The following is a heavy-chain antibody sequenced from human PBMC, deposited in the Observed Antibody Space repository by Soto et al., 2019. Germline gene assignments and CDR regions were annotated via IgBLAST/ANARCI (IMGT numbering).Heavy chain of an antibody. CDR3: ARGCPRRSSNWFDP. CDR2: MNPNSRNT. J-gene: IGHJ5*02. Sequence: ASGKVSCKASGDTPTCHDINWLRQATGQGLEWMGWMNPNSRNTGYAQKFQGRVTMTRNTSISTAYMELSSLRSEEKAVYYRARGCPRRSSNWFDPWRQGSLDTVTS. CDR1: GDTPTCHD. V-gene: IGHV1-8*01.